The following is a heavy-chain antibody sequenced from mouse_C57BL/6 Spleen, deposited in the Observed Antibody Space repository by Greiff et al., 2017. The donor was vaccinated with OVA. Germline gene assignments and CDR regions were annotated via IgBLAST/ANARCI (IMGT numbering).Heavy chain of an antibody. V-gene: IGHV1-85*01. Sequence: QVQLKESGPELVKPGASVKLSCKASGYTFTSYDINWVKQRPGQGLEWIGWIYPRDGSTKYNEKFKGKATLTVDTPSSTAYMELHSLTSEDSAVYFCARGGFDYPFAYWGQGTLVTVSA. CDR1: GYTFTSYD. CDR2: IYPRDGST. J-gene: IGHJ3*01. D-gene: IGHD2-4*01. CDR3: ARGGFDYPFAY.